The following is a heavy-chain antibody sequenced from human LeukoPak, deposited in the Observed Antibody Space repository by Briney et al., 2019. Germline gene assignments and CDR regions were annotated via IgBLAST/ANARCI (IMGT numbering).Heavy chain of an antibody. J-gene: IGHJ5*01. CDR2: IKQDGGEK. V-gene: IGHV3-7*01. Sequence: GGSLRLSCAASGFTFSSYWMSWVRRAPGKGLEWVANIKQDGGEKYSVDSVKGRFTISRDNAKNSLYLQMTSLRAEDTAVYYCARGYYYDSSGYYLDSWGQGTLVTVSS. D-gene: IGHD3-22*01. CDR1: GFTFSSYW. CDR3: ARGYYYDSSGYYLDS.